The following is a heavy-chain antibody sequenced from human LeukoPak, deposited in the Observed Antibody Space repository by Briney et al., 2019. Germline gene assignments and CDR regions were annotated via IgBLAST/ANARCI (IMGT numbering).Heavy chain of an antibody. CDR2: INPNSGGT. CDR3: ARVGAGDCCFFNY. CDR1: GYIFTGYY. J-gene: IGHJ4*02. D-gene: IGHD2-21*02. V-gene: IGHV1-2*02. Sequence: GASVKVSCKASGYIFTGYYMHWVRQAPGQGLEWIGWINPNSGGTSYAQKFQGRVTMTGDTSISTAYMDLSKPRSDDTAVYYCARVGAGDCCFFNYWGQGTLVTVSS.